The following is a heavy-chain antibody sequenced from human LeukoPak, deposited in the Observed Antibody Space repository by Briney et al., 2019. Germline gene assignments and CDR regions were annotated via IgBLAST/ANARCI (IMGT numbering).Heavy chain of an antibody. D-gene: IGHD4-23*01. J-gene: IGHJ4*02. CDR1: GGSISRSSYY. V-gene: IGHV4-39*07. Sequence: SETLSLTCTVSGGSISRSSYYWGWIRQPPGKGLEWIGSIYYSGSTYYNPSLKSRVTISVDTSKNQFSLKLSSVTAADTAVYYCARGSTVVTPFDYWGQGTLVTVSS. CDR2: IYYSGST. CDR3: ARGSTVVTPFDY.